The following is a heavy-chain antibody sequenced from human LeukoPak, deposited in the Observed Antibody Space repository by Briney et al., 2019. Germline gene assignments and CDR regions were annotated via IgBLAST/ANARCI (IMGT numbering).Heavy chain of an antibody. J-gene: IGHJ5*02. D-gene: IGHD4-17*01. CDR3: ARAPTPTYGDELNNWFDP. V-gene: IGHV1-24*01. CDR1: GYTLTELS. Sequence: ASVKVSCKVSGYTLTELSMHWVRQAPGKGLEWMGGFDPEDGETIYAQKFQGRVTMTEDTSTDTAYMELSSLRSEDTAVYYCARAPTPTYGDELNNWFDPWGQGTLVTVSS. CDR2: FDPEDGET.